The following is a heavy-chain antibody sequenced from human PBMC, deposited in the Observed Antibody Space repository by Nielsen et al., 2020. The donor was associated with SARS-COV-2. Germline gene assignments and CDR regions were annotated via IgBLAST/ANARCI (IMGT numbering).Heavy chain of an antibody. D-gene: IGHD3-3*01. CDR3: ARDQSDITISGVAVTNYFYMDF. Sequence: GESLKISCAASGFTFSSYTMDWVRQAPGKGLEWVAFISSSGNTIYYADSVRGRFTISRDNAKNSLFLQMNSLRDEDTALYYCARDQSDITISGVAVTNYFYMDFWGRGTPVTVSS. V-gene: IGHV3-48*02. J-gene: IGHJ6*03. CDR2: ISSSGNTI. CDR1: GFTFSSYT.